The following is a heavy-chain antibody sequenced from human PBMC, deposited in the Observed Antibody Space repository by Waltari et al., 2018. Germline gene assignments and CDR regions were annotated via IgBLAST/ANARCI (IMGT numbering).Heavy chain of an antibody. Sequence: EVQLVESGGGLIQPGGSLRLSCAASGFTVSSNYMSWVRQAPGKGLGWVSVIYSGGSTYYADSVKGRFTISRDNSKNTLYLQMNSLRAEDTAVYYCASRVAGYYYGMDVWGQGTTVTVSS. D-gene: IGHD6-19*01. J-gene: IGHJ6*02. CDR2: IYSGGST. CDR1: GFTVSSNY. V-gene: IGHV3-53*01. CDR3: ASRVAGYYYGMDV.